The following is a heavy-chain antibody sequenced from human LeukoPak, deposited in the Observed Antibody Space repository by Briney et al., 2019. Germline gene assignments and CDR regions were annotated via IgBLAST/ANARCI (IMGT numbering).Heavy chain of an antibody. Sequence: SVKVSCKASGGTFSSYAISWVRQAPGQGLEWMGGIIPIFGTANYAQKFQGRDTITTDESTSTAYMELSSLRSEDTAVYYCARALGYCSGGSCYSSWFDPWGQGTLVTVSS. V-gene: IGHV1-69*05. D-gene: IGHD2-15*01. CDR1: GGTFSSYA. CDR3: ARALGYCSGGSCYSSWFDP. CDR2: IIPIFGTA. J-gene: IGHJ5*02.